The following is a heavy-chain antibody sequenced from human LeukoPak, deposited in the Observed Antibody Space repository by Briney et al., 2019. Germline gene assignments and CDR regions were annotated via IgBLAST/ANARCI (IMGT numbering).Heavy chain of an antibody. CDR3: ASAYSGSYAIDY. D-gene: IGHD1-26*01. J-gene: IGHJ4*02. CDR2: IYSGGST. CDR1: GFTVSSNY. V-gene: IGHV3-53*01. Sequence: GGSLRLSCAASGFTVSSNYMSWVRQAPGKGLEWVSVIYSGGSTYYAGSVKGRFTISRDNSKNTLYLQMNSLRAEDTAVYYCASAYSGSYAIDYWGQGTLVTVSS.